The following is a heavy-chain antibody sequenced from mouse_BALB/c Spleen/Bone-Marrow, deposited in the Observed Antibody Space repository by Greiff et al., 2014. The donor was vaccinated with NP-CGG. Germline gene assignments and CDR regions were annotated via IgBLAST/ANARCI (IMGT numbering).Heavy chain of an antibody. CDR1: GYEFSDSW. D-gene: IGHD1-1*01. Sequence: QVHVKQSGPELVRPGASVKISCKASGYEFSDSWMNWVKQRPGQGLEWIGWIYPGDGDSIYNGKFKGKATLTSDKFSSTAYMQLSSLTSVDSAVYFCARSLSVVTPMDYWGQGTSVTVSS. CDR2: IYPGDGDS. CDR3: ARSLSVVTPMDY. J-gene: IGHJ4*01. V-gene: IGHV1-82*01.